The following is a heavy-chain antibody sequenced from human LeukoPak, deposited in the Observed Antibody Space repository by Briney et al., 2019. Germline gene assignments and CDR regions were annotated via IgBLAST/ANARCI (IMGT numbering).Heavy chain of an antibody. Sequence: GGSLRLSCAASGFTFRTSGMNCVRQAPGKGLEGVSYISSSGTTISYAQSVKGRFTITRDNAQNSLTLHMNTLRADDTAVYYCAKDGGTHFDHWGQGTLVTVSS. CDR2: ISSSGTTI. V-gene: IGHV3-48*01. CDR3: AKDGGTHFDH. CDR1: GFTFRTSG. D-gene: IGHD1-26*01. J-gene: IGHJ4*02.